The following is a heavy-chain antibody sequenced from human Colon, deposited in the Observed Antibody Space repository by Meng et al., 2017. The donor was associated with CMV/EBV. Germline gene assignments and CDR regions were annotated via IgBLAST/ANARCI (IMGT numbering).Heavy chain of an antibody. V-gene: IGHV3-66*02. CDR3: ASFKQQLVGGTYWYFDL. J-gene: IGHJ2*01. CDR1: GFTVSSND. CDR2: IFGGGDT. Sequence: LKISCAGSGFTVSSNDMSWVRQAPGKGPEWVSGIFGGGDTYYADVVKGRFTISRDNSKNTLYLQMNALRAEDTALYYCASFKQQLVGGTYWYFDLWGPGTLVTVSS. D-gene: IGHD6-13*01.